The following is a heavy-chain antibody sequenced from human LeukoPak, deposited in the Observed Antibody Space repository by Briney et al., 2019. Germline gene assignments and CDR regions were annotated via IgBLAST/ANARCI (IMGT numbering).Heavy chain of an antibody. J-gene: IGHJ3*02. CDR2: IIPIFGTA. D-gene: IGHD6-6*01. CDR3: ANDIAARQGAFDI. CDR1: GGTFSSYA. V-gene: IGHV1-69*13. Sequence: GASVKVSCKASGGTFSSYAISWVRQAPGQGLEWMGGIIPIFGTANYAQKFQGRVTITADESTSTAYMELSSLRSEDTAVYYCANDIAARQGAFDIWGQGTMVTVSS.